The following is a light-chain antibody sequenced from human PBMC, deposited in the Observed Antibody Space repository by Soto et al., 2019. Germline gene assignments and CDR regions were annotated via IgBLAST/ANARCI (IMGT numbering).Light chain of an antibody. CDR1: SSNIGSNP. CDR2: NNN. J-gene: IGLJ2*01. Sequence: QSVLAQPPSASWAPGQRITISCSGSSSNIGSNPVNWYQQLPGTAPKLLIYNNNQRPSGVPDRFSGSKSGTSASLAISGLQSEDEAHYYCAAWDDSLNGVLFGGGTKLTVL. CDR3: AAWDDSLNGVL. V-gene: IGLV1-44*01.